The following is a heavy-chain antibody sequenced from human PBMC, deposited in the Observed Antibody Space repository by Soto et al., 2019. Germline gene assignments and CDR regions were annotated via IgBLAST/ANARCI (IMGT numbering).Heavy chain of an antibody. D-gene: IGHD6-19*01. CDR1: GFTFSAYY. J-gene: IGHJ4*02. CDR2: ISSSGTSA. V-gene: IGHV3-11*05. Sequence: QVQLEESGGGLVKPGGSLRLSCAASGFTFSAYYMSWIRQAPGKGLEYISYISSSGTSANYADSVKGRFTISRDNAKHSLYLQMNSLRAEDTAVYYCARDRGAVTGQYFDYWGQGALVTVSS. CDR3: ARDRGAVTGQYFDY.